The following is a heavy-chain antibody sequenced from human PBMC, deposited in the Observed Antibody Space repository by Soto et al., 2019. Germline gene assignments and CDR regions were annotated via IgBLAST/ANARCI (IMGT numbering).Heavy chain of an antibody. CDR2: FFSDAER. D-gene: IGHD4-17*01. V-gene: IGHV2-26*01. J-gene: IGHJ6*02. CDR1: GFSLTNGRMG. CDR3: ARMDGDYNYYGLDV. Sequence: SGPTLVNPTQTLTLTCTFSGFSLTNGRMGVSWIRQPPGKALEWFAHFFSDAERSYSTSMQSRLNMYKDSSGSQVVLTMTNMAPADTATYFCARMDGDYNYYGLDVWGHGIAVTVSS.